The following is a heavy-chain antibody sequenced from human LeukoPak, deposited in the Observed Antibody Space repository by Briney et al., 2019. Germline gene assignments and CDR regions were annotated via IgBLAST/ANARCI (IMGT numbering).Heavy chain of an antibody. CDR3: ARYSSGWRSFDI. D-gene: IGHD6-19*01. Sequence: SETLFLSCTVSGVSLSSYQWSWIRQPPGKGLEWIGYIYYSGSTNYNPSLKSRVTISVDTSKNQFSVNLSSVTAADTAGYDCARYSSGWRSFDIWGRGKMVPVSS. CDR2: IYYSGST. J-gene: IGHJ3*02. V-gene: IGHV4-59*01. CDR1: GVSLSSYQ.